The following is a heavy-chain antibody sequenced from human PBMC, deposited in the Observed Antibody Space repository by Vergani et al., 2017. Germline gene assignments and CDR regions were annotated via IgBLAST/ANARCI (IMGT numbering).Heavy chain of an antibody. J-gene: IGHJ4*02. CDR1: GYSISSGYY. D-gene: IGHD3-10*01. V-gene: IGHV4-38-2*02. CDR2: IYHSGST. Sequence: QVQLQESGPGLVKPSETLSLTCTVSGYSISSGYYWGWIRQPPGKGLEWIGSIYHSGSTYYNPSLKSRVTISVDTSKNQFSLKLSSVTAADTAVYYCARVSGCSNYVDYWGQGTLVTVSS. CDR3: ARVSGCSNYVDY.